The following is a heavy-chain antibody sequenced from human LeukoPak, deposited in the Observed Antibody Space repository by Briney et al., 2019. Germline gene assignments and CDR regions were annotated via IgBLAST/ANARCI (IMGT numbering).Heavy chain of an antibody. V-gene: IGHV1-24*01. CDR3: AGYTDAWYRLC. J-gene: IGHJ4*02. D-gene: IGHD5-12*01. CDR2: FDPEDGET. CDR1: GYTLTELS. Sequence: ASVKVSCKVSGYTLTELSMHWVRQAPGKGLEWMGGFDPEDGETIYAQKFQGRVTMTEDTSTDTAYMELSSLRSEDTAIYFCAGYTDAWYRLCWGQGTLVTVSS.